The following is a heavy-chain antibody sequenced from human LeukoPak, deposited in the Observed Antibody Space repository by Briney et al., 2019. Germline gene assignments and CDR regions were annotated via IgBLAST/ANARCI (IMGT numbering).Heavy chain of an antibody. V-gene: IGHV4-34*01. Sequence: PSETLSLTCAVYGGSFSGYYWSWIRQPPGKGLEWIGEINHSGSTNYNPSLKSRVTISVDTSKNQFSLKLSSVTAADTAVYYCARKPYYDSSRRKGLPRKDWYFDLWGRGTLVTVSS. CDR1: GGSFSGYY. CDR3: ARKPYYDSSRRKGLPRKDWYFDL. J-gene: IGHJ2*01. D-gene: IGHD3-22*01. CDR2: INHSGST.